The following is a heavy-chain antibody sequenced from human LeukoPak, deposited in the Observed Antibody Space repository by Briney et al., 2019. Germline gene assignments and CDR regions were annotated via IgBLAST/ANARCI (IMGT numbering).Heavy chain of an antibody. D-gene: IGHD5/OR15-5a*01. CDR1: GFSLSKVW. CDR2: IKTKTDGGTT. V-gene: IGHV3-15*01. J-gene: IGHJ4*02. CDR3: ARDPTQYLRYGHFDY. Sequence: GGSLRLSCTASGFSLSKVWMSWVRQAPGQGLEWVGHIKTKTDGGTTEYVAPVRGRFTISRDDSGDTLYLQMNSLRAEDTAVYYCARDPTQYLRYGHFDYWGQGTLVTVSS.